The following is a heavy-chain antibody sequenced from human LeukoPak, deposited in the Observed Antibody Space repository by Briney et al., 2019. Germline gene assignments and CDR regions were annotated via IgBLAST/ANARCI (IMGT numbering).Heavy chain of an antibody. CDR3: TKEYDYSGYLGQGRGYFDY. Sequence: GGSLRLSCAASGFTFSRYWMFWVRQAPGKGLVWVSRINSDGTSTNYADSVKGRFTISRDNSKSTLYLQMNSLRAEDTAIYFCTKEYDYSGYLGQGRGYFDYWGQGTLVTVSS. CDR1: GFTFSRYW. J-gene: IGHJ4*02. V-gene: IGHV3-74*01. CDR2: INSDGTST. D-gene: IGHD3-22*01.